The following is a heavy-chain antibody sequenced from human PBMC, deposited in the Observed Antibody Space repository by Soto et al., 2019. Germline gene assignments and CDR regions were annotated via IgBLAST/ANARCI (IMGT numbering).Heavy chain of an antibody. D-gene: IGHD6-13*01. CDR2: IIPILDMT. CDR1: GGTFGSYT. V-gene: IGHV1-69*02. Sequence: QVQLVQSGAAVKKPGSSVKVSCKASGGTFGSYTISWVRQAPGQGFEWMGRIIPILDMTKYSQKFQGRVTITADISTSTAFLELSSLRSEDTALYYCARKWTLVDAFDIWGQGTMVTVSS. CDR3: ARKWTLVDAFDI. J-gene: IGHJ3*02.